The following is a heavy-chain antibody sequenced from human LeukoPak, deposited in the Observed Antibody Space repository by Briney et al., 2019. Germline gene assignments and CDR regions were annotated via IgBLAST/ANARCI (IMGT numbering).Heavy chain of an antibody. V-gene: IGHV3-48*01. CDR1: GFTFNTYT. Sequence: GGSLRLSCAASGFTFNTYTMNWVRQAPGKGLEWVSYISGSSGIIDYADSVRGRFTISRDNAKNSLYLQMNSLRAEDTAVYYCARGDYDFWSGYYWDYYYGMDVWGQGTTVTVSS. J-gene: IGHJ6*02. CDR2: ISGSSGII. D-gene: IGHD3-3*01. CDR3: ARGDYDFWSGYYWDYYYGMDV.